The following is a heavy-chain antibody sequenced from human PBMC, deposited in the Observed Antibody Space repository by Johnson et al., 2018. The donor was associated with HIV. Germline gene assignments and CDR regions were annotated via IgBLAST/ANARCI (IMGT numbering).Heavy chain of an antibody. CDR3: VRDRGTVVIWSDAFDM. CDR1: GFFFDDYG. Sequence: VQLVESGGGLERPGGSLRLSCAASGFFFDDYGMTWVRQPPGRGLEWVSGINWNGGSTGYTDSVKGRFTISRDNAKNSLYLQMNSLRAEDTAVYFCVRDRGTVVIWSDAFDMWGQGTMVTVSS. CDR2: INWNGGST. V-gene: IGHV3-20*04. D-gene: IGHD3-22*01. J-gene: IGHJ3*02.